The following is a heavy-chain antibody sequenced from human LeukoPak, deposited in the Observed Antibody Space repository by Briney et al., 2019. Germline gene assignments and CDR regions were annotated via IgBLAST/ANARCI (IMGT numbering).Heavy chain of an antibody. CDR1: GFTFDDYG. D-gene: IGHD5-18*01. CDR3: ARDRVDTAMVMGY. Sequence: GGSLRLSCAASGFTFDDYGMSWVRQAPGKGLEWVSYISSSSGTVYYADSVKGRFTISRDNAKNSLYLQMNSLRAEDTAVYYCARDRVDTAMVMGYWGQGTLVTVSS. V-gene: IGHV3-48*04. CDR2: ISSSSGTV. J-gene: IGHJ4*02.